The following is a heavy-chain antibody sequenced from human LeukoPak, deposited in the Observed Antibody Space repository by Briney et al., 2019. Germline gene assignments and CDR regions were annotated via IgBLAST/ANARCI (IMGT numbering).Heavy chain of an antibody. CDR1: GGSISSSSYY. CDR2: IYYSGTT. J-gene: IGHJ3*02. Sequence: SETLSLTCTVSGGSISSSSYYWGWIRQPPGKGLEGIVRIYYSGTTYYNPSLKSRVTISLDTSKNQFSLKLSSVTAADTAVYYCASFFISSVVVDIWGQGTMVTVSS. CDR3: ASFFISSVVVDI. D-gene: IGHD2-21*01. V-gene: IGHV4-39*07.